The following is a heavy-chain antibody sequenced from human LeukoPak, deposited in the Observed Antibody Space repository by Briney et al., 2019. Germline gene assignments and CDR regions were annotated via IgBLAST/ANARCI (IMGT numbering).Heavy chain of an antibody. V-gene: IGHV5-51*01. CDR2: TYPGDSDT. CDR1: GYSFTSYW. J-gene: IGHJ4*02. CDR3: ARTYDSSGYYLGNFDY. D-gene: IGHD3-22*01. Sequence: GESLKISCKGSGYSFTSYWIGWVRQMPGKGLEWMGITYPGDSDTRYSPSFQGQVTISADKSISTAYLQWSSLKASDTAMYYCARTYDSSGYYLGNFDYWGQGTLVTVSS.